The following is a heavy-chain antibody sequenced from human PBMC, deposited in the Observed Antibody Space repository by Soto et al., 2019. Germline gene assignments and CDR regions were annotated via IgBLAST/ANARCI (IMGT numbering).Heavy chain of an antibody. CDR3: ASKYSDYDGAAFDI. CDR2: IYVGDSDT. CDR1: GYRFSSNW. V-gene: IGHV5-51*01. Sequence: XDSLKVSCTCSGYRFSSNWIGLVLQMPGKGLECMGIIYVGDSDTRYSPSFQGQVTISVDKSISTAYLQWSSVKASDSAMYYCASKYSDYDGAAFDIWGQGTMVTVTS. D-gene: IGHD5-12*01. J-gene: IGHJ3*02.